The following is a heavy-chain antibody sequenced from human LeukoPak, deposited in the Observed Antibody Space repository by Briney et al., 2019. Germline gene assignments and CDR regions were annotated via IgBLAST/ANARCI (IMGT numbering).Heavy chain of an antibody. Sequence: SVKVSCKASGGTFSSYAISWVRQAPGQGLEWMGRIIPILGIANYAQKFQGRVTITADKSTSTAYMELSSLRSEDTAVYYCARGGDYYDSSGYYFDYWGQGTLVTVSS. CDR1: GGTFSSYA. J-gene: IGHJ4*02. D-gene: IGHD3-22*01. V-gene: IGHV1-69*04. CDR2: IIPILGIA. CDR3: ARGGDYYDSSGYYFDY.